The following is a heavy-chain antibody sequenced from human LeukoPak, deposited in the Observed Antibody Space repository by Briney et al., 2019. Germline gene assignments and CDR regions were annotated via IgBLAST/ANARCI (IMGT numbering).Heavy chain of an antibody. V-gene: IGHV1-2*02. CDR1: GYTFTGYY. Sequence: ASVKVSCKASGYTFTGYYMHWVRQAPGQGREWMGWINPNSGGTNYAQKFQGRVTMTRDTSISTAYMELSRLRSDDTAVYYCARGEMATSSFDIWGQGTMVTVSS. J-gene: IGHJ3*02. D-gene: IGHD5-24*01. CDR2: INPNSGGT. CDR3: ARGEMATSSFDI.